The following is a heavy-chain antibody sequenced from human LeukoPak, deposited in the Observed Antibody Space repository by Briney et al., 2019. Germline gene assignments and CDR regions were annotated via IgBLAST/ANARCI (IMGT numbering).Heavy chain of an antibody. Sequence: GASLKISCKGSGYTFTNNWIGWVRQMPGKGLEWMGIIYPGDSDTRYSPSFQGQVTISADKSISTAYLQWSSLKASDTAMYYCARVYYFDSGGYYFDYWGQGTLVTVSS. CDR3: ARVYYFDSGGYYFDY. J-gene: IGHJ4*02. D-gene: IGHD3-22*01. V-gene: IGHV5-51*01. CDR1: GYTFTNNW. CDR2: IYPGDSDT.